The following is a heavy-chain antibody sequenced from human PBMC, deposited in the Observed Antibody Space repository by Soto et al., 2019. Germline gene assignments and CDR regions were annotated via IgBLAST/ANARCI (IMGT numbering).Heavy chain of an antibody. J-gene: IGHJ4*02. CDR1: GFTFSNAW. D-gene: IGHD2-2*01. CDR2: IKSKTDGGTT. CDR3: TTEVVVVPAAIPFDY. V-gene: IGHV3-15*01. Sequence: VGSLRLSCAASGFTFSNAWMSWVRQAPGKGLEWVGRIKSKTDGGTTDYAAPVKGRFTISRDDSKNTLYLQMNSLKTEDTAVYYCTTEVVVVPAAIPFDYWGQGTLVTVSS.